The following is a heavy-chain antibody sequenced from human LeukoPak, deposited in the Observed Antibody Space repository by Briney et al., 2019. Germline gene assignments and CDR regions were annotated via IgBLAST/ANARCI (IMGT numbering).Heavy chain of an antibody. CDR2: INHSGST. CDR3: ATRYYGSGSWGIYGMDV. D-gene: IGHD3-10*01. V-gene: IGHV4-34*01. CDR1: GGSLSGYY. J-gene: IGHJ6*04. Sequence: PSETLSLTCAVYGGSLSGYYWSWIPQPPGKGLEWIGEINHSGSTNYNPSLKSRVTISVDTSKNQFSLKLSSVTAADTAVYYWATRYYGSGSWGIYGMDVWGKGTTVTVSS.